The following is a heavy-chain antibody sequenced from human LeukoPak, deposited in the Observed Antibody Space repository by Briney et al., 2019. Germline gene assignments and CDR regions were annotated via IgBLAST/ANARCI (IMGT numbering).Heavy chain of an antibody. V-gene: IGHV3-21*01. CDR2: ISSSSSYI. CDR1: GFTFSSYS. J-gene: IGHJ5*02. CDR3: VRDTRIAAGGSS. Sequence: GGSLRLSCAASGFTFSSYSMNWVRQAPGKGLEWVSSISSSSSYIYYADSVKGRFTISRDNAKNTLYLQMNSLRVEGTAVYYCVRDTRIAAGGSSWGQGTLVTVSS. D-gene: IGHD6-13*01.